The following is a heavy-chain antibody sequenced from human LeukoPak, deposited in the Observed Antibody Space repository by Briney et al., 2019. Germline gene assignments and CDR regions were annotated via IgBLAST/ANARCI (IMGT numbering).Heavy chain of an antibody. J-gene: IGHJ4*02. CDR3: AKGPIVGATIREYYFDY. V-gene: IGHV3-23*01. Sequence: GSLRLSCAASGFTFSSYAMSWVRQAPGKGLEWVSAISGSGGSTYYADSVKGRFTISRDNSKNTLYLHMNSLRAEDTAVYYCAKGPIVGATIREYYFDYWGQGTLVTVSS. CDR2: ISGSGGST. D-gene: IGHD1-26*01. CDR1: GFTFSSYA.